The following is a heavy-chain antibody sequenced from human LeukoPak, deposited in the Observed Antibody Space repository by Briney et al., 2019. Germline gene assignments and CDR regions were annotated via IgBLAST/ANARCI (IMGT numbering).Heavy chain of an antibody. V-gene: IGHV4-34*01. CDR3: ARDPVDTARAGFDY. CDR1: GGSFSGYY. Sequence: SETLSLTCAVYGGSFSGYYWSWIRQPPGKGLEWIGEINHSGSTNYNPSLKSRVTISVDTSKNQFSLKLSSVTVADTAVYYCARDPVDTARAGFDYWGQGTLVSVST. D-gene: IGHD5-18*01. J-gene: IGHJ4*02. CDR2: INHSGST.